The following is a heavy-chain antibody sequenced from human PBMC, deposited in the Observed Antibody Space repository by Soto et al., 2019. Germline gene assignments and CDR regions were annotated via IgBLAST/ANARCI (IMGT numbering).Heavy chain of an antibody. CDR1: GFTFNTYG. Sequence: GGSLRLSCAASGFTFNTYGMHWVRQAPGKGLEWVAVIWYDGGNKYYADSAKGRFIVSRDNSRNTLYLQMNSLRVEDTAVYYCARIDCTGGSCRPYAYYGLDVWGQGTTVTVSS. J-gene: IGHJ6*02. D-gene: IGHD2-15*01. CDR3: ARIDCTGGSCRPYAYYGLDV. V-gene: IGHV3-33*01. CDR2: IWYDGGNK.